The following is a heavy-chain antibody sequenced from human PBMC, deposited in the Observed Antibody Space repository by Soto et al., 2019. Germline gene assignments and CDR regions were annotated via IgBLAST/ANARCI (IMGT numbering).Heavy chain of an antibody. CDR3: ARDRDYGEGGSGSYGAFDI. CDR2: IIPILGIA. D-gene: IGHD3-10*01. V-gene: IGHV1-69*04. J-gene: IGHJ3*02. Sequence: ASVKVSCKASGGTFSSYTISWVRQAAGQGPEWMGRIIPILGIANYAQKFQGRVTITADKSTSTAYMEPSSLRSEDTAVYYCARDRDYGEGGSGSYGAFDIWGQGTMVTVSS. CDR1: GGTFSSYT.